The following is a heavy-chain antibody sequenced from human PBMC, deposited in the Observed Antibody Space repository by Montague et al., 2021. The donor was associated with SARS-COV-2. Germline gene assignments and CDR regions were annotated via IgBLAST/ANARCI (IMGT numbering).Heavy chain of an antibody. CDR2: IYTSGST. Sequence: TLSLTCTVSGGSISTGSYYWSWIRQPAGKGLEWIGRIYTSGSTNYNPPLKSRVTISVDTSKNQFSLKLSSVTAADTAVYYCARGPHYDILTSYYKDGMDVWGQGTTVTVSS. CDR1: GGSISTGSYY. D-gene: IGHD3-9*01. CDR3: ARGPHYDILTSYYKDGMDV. J-gene: IGHJ6*02. V-gene: IGHV4-61*02.